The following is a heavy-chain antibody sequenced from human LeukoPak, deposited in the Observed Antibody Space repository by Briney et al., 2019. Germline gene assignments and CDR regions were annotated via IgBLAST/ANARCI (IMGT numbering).Heavy chain of an antibody. CDR1: GGSFSGYY. J-gene: IGHJ4*02. Sequence: NPSETLSLTCAVYGGSFSGYYWSWIRQPPGKGLEWIGEINHSGSTNYNPSLKSGVTIPVDTSKNQFSLKLSSVTAADTAVYYCASFGSGSYYNVSDYWGEGTLVTASS. CDR2: INHSGST. D-gene: IGHD3-10*01. V-gene: IGHV4-34*01. CDR3: ASFGSGSYYNVSDY.